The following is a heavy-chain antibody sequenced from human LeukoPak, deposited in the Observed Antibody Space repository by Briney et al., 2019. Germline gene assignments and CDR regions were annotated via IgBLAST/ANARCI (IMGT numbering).Heavy chain of an antibody. CDR2: ISSSSSYI. V-gene: IGHV3-21*01. D-gene: IGHD1-14*01. CDR3: ARGALGMSGRIVDAFDI. Sequence: GGSLRLSCAAPGFTFSSYSMNWVRQAPGKGLEWVSSISSSSSYIYFVDSVKGRFTISRDNAKNSLYLQMSSLRAEDTAVYYCARGALGMSGRIVDAFDIWGQGTRVTVSS. CDR1: GFTFSSYS. J-gene: IGHJ3*02.